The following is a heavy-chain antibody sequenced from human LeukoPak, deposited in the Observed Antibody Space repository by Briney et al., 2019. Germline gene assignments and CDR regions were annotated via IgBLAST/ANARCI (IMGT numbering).Heavy chain of an antibody. Sequence: GGSLRLSCAASGFTFSSFGMNWVRQAPGKGLEWVSYISDSSSITYYADSVKGRFTISRDNSNNTLYLQMNSLRAEDTAVYYCARGPVTKFEIWGQGTILTVSS. CDR3: ARGPVTKFEI. J-gene: IGHJ3*02. D-gene: IGHD4-17*01. CDR2: ISDSSSIT. CDR1: GFTFSSFG. V-gene: IGHV3-48*01.